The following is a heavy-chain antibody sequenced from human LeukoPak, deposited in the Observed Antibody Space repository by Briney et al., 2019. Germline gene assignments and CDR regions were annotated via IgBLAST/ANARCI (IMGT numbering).Heavy chain of an antibody. CDR3: AGLDYGQDY. CDR1: GASISGSNYY. V-gene: IGHV4-39*01. D-gene: IGHD4/OR15-4a*01. CDR2: IYSSGST. J-gene: IGHJ4*02. Sequence: SETLSLTCAVSGASISGSNYYWGWIRQPPGKGLEWIGNIYSSGSTYYNASLQSRVTISIDTSKNQFSLRLNSVTAADTAVYYCAGLDYGQDYWGQGTLVTVSS.